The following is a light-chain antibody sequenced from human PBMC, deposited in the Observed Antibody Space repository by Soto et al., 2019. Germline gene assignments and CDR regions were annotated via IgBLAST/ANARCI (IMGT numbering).Light chain of an antibody. V-gene: IGKV3-20*01. CDR3: QQYGSPWT. CDR2: GAS. CDR1: QSVSSSY. J-gene: IGKJ1*01. Sequence: EIVLTQCPGTLSLSPGERATLSCRASQSVSSSYLAWYQQKPGQAPRLLIYGASSRATGIPDRFSGSGSGTDFTLTISRLEPEDFAVYYCQQYGSPWTFGQGTKVDIK.